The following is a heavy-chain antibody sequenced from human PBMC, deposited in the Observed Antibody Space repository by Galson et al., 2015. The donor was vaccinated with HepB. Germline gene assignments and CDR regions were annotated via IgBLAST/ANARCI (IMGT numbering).Heavy chain of an antibody. Sequence: SVKVSCKASGYTFTSYAMHWVRQAPGQRLEWMGWINAGNGNTKYSQKFQGRVTITRDTSASTAYMELSGLRSEDTAVYYCAWSSSWYEYWFDPWGQGTLVTVSS. J-gene: IGHJ5*02. D-gene: IGHD6-13*01. CDR2: INAGNGNT. V-gene: IGHV1-3*01. CDR1: GYTFTSYA. CDR3: AWSSSWYEYWFDP.